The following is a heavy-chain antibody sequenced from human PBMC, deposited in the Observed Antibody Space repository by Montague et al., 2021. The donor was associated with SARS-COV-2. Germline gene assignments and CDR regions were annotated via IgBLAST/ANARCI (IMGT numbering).Heavy chain of an antibody. V-gene: IGHV3-48*03. CDR1: GFTFSNYD. CDR3: TRDYRSIVGDGLDI. D-gene: IGHD3-16*02. J-gene: IGHJ3*02. CDR2: ISTSAYTT. Sequence: SLRLSCAASGFTFSNYDMNWVRQAPGKGPGWISYISTSAYTTSYAGSVKGRFTISRGNGKNSLYLQMNSLRVEDTAVYYCTRDYRSIVGDGLDIWGQGTKVTVSS.